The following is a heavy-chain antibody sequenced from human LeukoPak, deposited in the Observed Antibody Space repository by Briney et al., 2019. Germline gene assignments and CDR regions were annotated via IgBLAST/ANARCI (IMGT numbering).Heavy chain of an antibody. D-gene: IGHD3-3*01. J-gene: IGHJ4*02. CDR3: ARGSITIFGPGDY. CDR2: ISYDGSNK. V-gene: IGHV3-30-3*01. Sequence: PGGSLRLSCAGSGFTFSSYAMHWVRQAPGKGLEWVAVISYDGSNKYYADSVKGRFTISRDNSKNTLYLQMNSLRAEDTAVYYCARGSITIFGPGDYWGQGTLVTVSS. CDR1: GFTFSSYA.